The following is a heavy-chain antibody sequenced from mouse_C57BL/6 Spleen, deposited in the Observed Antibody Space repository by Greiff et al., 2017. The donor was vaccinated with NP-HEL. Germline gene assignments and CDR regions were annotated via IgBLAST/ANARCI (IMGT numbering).Heavy chain of an antibody. CDR2: IYPRSGNT. CDR1: GYTFTSYG. Sequence: VQLQQSGAELARPGASVKLSCKASGYTFTSYGISWVKQRTGQGLEWIGEIYPRSGNTYYNVKFKGKATLTADKSSSTAYMELRSLTSEDSAVYFCAGAYSNSAMDYGGQGTSVTVSS. D-gene: IGHD2-5*01. CDR3: AGAYSNSAMDY. J-gene: IGHJ4*01. V-gene: IGHV1-81*01.